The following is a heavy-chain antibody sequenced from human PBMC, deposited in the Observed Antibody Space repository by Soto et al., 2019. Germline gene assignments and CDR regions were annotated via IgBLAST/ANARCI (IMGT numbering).Heavy chain of an antibody. D-gene: IGHD3-10*01. CDR1: GFTFSSYG. CDR2: ISYDGSNK. Sequence: PGGSLRLSCASSGFTFSSYGMHWVRQAPGKGLEWVAVISYDGSNKYYADSVKGRFTISRDNSKNTLYLQMNSLRAEDTAVYYCAKDHGDGGGRAAYYYGMDVWGQGTTVTVSS. CDR3: AKDHGDGGGRAAYYYGMDV. J-gene: IGHJ6*02. V-gene: IGHV3-30*18.